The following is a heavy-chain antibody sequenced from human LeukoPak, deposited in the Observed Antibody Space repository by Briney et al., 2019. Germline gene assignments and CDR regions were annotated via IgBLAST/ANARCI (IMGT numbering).Heavy chain of an antibody. CDR1: GFTFSSYW. J-gene: IGHJ5*02. CDR2: ISGDGSTT. Sequence: GGSLRLSCAASGFTFSSYWMHLVRQAPGKGLVWVSRISGDGSTTSYADSVKGRFTISRDNAKNTLHLQMNSLRVEDTSVYYCARGTYYGSFDPWGQGTLVTVSS. CDR3: ARGTYYGSFDP. V-gene: IGHV3-74*01. D-gene: IGHD4-17*01.